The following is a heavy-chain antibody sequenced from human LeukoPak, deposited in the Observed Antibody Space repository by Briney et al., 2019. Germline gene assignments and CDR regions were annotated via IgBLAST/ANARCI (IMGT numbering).Heavy chain of an antibody. CDR3: ARYRRRGYYDSSGYQGAFDI. D-gene: IGHD3-22*01. V-gene: IGHV1-69*13. J-gene: IGHJ3*02. CDR2: IIPISGTA. CDR1: GGTFSSYA. Sequence: ASVKVSCKASGGTFSSYAISWVRQAPGQGLEWMGGIIPISGTANYAQKFQGRVTITADESTSTAYMELSSLRSEDTAVYYCARYRRRGYYDSSGYQGAFDIWGQGTMVTVSS.